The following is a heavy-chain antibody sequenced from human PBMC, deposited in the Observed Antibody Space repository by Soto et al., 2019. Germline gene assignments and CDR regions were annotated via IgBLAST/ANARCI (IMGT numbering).Heavy chain of an antibody. Sequence: ASVKVSCKASGYTFTSYAMHWVRQAPGQSHEWMGRINTGNGNTKYSQKLQRRDTITRDTSAITAYIDLDGLRSEDHGVYYYSRRYGEGPASQLDSFHIGGQGTLVTVSS. J-gene: IGHJ4*01. CDR2: INTGNGNT. CDR1: GYTFTSYA. CDR3: SRRYGEGPASQLDSFHI. V-gene: IGHV1-3*04. D-gene: IGHD3-10*01.